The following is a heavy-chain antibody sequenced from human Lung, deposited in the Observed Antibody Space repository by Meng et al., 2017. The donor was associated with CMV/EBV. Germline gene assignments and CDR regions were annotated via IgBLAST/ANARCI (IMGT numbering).Heavy chain of an antibody. V-gene: IGHV4-39*01. CDR3: ARRGYCSSTSHCPERFFDY. J-gene: IGHJ4*02. Sequence: SXTLSLXCTVSGGSISSSSYYWGWIRQPPGKGLERIGSIYYSGSTYYNPSLKSRVTISVDTSKNQVSMKLSSVTAADTAVYYCARRGYCSSTSHCPERFFDYXGQGXLVTVSS. CDR2: IYYSGST. CDR1: GGSISSSSYY. D-gene: IGHD2-2*01.